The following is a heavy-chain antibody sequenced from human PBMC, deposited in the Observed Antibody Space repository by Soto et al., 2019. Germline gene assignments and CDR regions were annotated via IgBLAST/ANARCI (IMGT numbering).Heavy chain of an antibody. CDR2: IYSGVST. Sequence: EVQLVESGGGLVQPGGSLRLSCAASGFTVSSNYMSWVRQAPGKGVEWVSVIYSGVSTYYADSVKGRFTISRDNSKNTLYLQMNSLRAEDTAVYYCARDRSTIYAFDIWGQGTMVTVSS. CDR1: GFTVSSNY. CDR3: ARDRSTIYAFDI. D-gene: IGHD3-3*01. J-gene: IGHJ3*02. V-gene: IGHV3-66*01.